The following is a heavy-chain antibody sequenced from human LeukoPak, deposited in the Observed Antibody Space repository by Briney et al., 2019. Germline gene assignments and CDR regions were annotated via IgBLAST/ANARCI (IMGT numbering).Heavy chain of an antibody. CDR2: INHSGST. V-gene: IGHV4-34*01. CDR1: GGSFRGYY. Sequence: SETLSLTCAVYGGSFRGYYWSWIRQPPGKGLEWIGEINHSGSTNYNPSLKSRVTISLDTSMKKFSMKLNSVTAADTAVYYCASTERCSTTCPLDYWGQGTLVTVSS. D-gene: IGHD2-2*01. J-gene: IGHJ4*02. CDR3: ASTERCSTTCPLDY.